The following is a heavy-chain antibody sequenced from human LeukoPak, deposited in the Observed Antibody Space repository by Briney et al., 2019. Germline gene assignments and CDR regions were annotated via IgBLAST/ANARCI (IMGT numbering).Heavy chain of an antibody. CDR1: GFTFSSYL. J-gene: IGHJ4*02. V-gene: IGHV3-7*01. Sequence: PGGSLRLSCAASGFTFSSYLMSWVRQAPGKGLEWVANIKQDGSEKYYVDSVKGRFTISRDNAKNSLYLQMNRLRAEDTAVYYCARVSSYDSSGYYHQSTYYFDYWGQGTLVTVSS. CDR3: ARVSSYDSSGYYHQSTYYFDY. D-gene: IGHD3-22*01. CDR2: IKQDGSEK.